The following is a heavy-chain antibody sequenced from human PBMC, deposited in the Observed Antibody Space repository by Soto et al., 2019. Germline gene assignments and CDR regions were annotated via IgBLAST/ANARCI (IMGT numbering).Heavy chain of an antibody. D-gene: IGHD4-17*01. Sequence: SETLSLTCTVSGASIITDNYFWVWIRQSPRRGLELIGSISYSGRTYDNPSLQSRVTISIDAPKNQFSLKLTSVTTAETAVYYCARRRASDYGGNHHPYYFDRWGQGALVTVSS. J-gene: IGHJ4*02. CDR1: GASIITDNYF. CDR2: ISYSGRT. V-gene: IGHV4-39*01. CDR3: ARRRASDYGGNHHPYYFDR.